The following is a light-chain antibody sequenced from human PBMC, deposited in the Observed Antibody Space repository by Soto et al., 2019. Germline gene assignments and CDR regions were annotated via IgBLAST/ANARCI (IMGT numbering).Light chain of an antibody. CDR1: SSDVGGYNY. CDR3: SSYISSTTLVV. V-gene: IGLV2-14*01. J-gene: IGLJ2*01. CDR2: EVT. Sequence: QSALTQPPSASGSPGQSVTISCTGTSSDVGGYNYVSWYQQHPGKAPKLMIYEVTKRPSGVSNRFSGSKSGSTASLTISGLQAEDEADYFCSSYISSTTLVVFGGGTKLTVL.